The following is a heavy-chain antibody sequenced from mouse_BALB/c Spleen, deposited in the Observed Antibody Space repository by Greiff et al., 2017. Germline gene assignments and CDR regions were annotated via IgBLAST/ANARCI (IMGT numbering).Heavy chain of an antibody. CDR3: ARRSYYFDY. V-gene: IGHV1-54*03. CDR2: INPGSGGT. CDR1: GYAFTNYL. Sequence: QVQLQQSGAELVRPGTSVKVSCKASGYAFTNYLIEWVKQRPGQGLEWIGVINPGSGGTNYNEKFKGKATLTADKSSSTAYMQLSSLTSDDSAVYFCARRSYYFDYWGQGTTLTVSS. J-gene: IGHJ2*01.